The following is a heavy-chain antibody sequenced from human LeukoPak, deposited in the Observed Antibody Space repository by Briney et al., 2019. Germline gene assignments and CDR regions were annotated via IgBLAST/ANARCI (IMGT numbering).Heavy chain of an antibody. D-gene: IGHD3-10*01. CDR1: GFTFSSYE. V-gene: IGHV3-48*03. J-gene: IGHJ5*02. CDR2: ISSSGSTI. Sequence: GGSLRLSCAASGFTFSSYEMNWVRQAPGKGLEWVSYISSSGSTIYYADSVKGRFTISRDNAKNSLYLQMNSLRAEDTAVYYCARFEAGFGEKYNWFDPWGQGTLVTVSS. CDR3: ARFEAGFGEKYNWFDP.